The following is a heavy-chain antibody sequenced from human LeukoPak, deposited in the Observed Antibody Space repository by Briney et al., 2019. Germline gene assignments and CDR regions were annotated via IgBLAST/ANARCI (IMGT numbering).Heavy chain of an antibody. Sequence: GGSLRLSCAASGFTVSSNYMSWVRQAPGKGLEWVSVIYSGGSTYYADPVKGRFTISRDNSKNTLYLQMNSLRAEDTAVYYCARDLRLNWFDPWGQGTLVTVSS. CDR1: GFTVSSNY. CDR3: ARDLRLNWFDP. J-gene: IGHJ5*02. V-gene: IGHV3-66*01. CDR2: IYSGGST.